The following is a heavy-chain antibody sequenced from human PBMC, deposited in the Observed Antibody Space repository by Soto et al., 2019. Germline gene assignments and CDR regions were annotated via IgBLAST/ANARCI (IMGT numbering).Heavy chain of an antibody. CDR3: ARLVDYYDSSGYFFDY. CDR2: IYPGDSDT. Sequence: EVQLVQSGAEVKKPGESLKISCKGSGYSFTSYWIGWVRQMPGKGLEWMGIIYPGDSDTRYSPSFQGQVTISADKSISTAYLQWSSLKASDTAMYYCARLVDYYDSSGYFFDYWGQGTLVTVSS. CDR1: GYSFTSYW. D-gene: IGHD3-22*01. J-gene: IGHJ4*02. V-gene: IGHV5-51*03.